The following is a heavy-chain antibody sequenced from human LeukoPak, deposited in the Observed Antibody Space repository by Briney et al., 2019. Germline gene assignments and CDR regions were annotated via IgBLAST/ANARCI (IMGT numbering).Heavy chain of an antibody. Sequence: SGTLSLPCAVSGGSISSSNWWSWVRQPPGKGLEWIGEIYHSGSTNYNPSLKSRVTISVDKSKNQFSLKLSSVTAADTAVYYCASSPLRGSYYSADAFDIWGQGTMVTVSS. J-gene: IGHJ3*02. CDR1: GGSISSSNW. D-gene: IGHD1-26*01. CDR2: IYHSGST. V-gene: IGHV4-4*02. CDR3: ASSPLRGSYYSADAFDI.